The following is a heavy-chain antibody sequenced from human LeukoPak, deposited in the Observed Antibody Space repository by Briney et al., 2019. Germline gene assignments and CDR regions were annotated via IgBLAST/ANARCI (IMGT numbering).Heavy chain of an antibody. CDR1: GFTVSSNY. CDR3: ARDHRPLNYDDNSGGFDI. D-gene: IGHD3-22*01. CDR2: IYSGGNT. J-gene: IGHJ3*02. Sequence: GGSLRLSCAASGFTVSSNYMSWVRQAPGKGLEWVSFIYSGGNTYYADSVKGRFTISRDNSKNTLYLQMNSLRAEDTAVYYCARDHRPLNYDDNSGGFDIWGQVTMVTVSS. V-gene: IGHV3-66*01.